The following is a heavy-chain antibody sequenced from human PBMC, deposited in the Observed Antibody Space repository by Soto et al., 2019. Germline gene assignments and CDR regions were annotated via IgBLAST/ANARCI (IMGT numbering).Heavy chain of an antibody. CDR1: GFTFSSYA. D-gene: IGHD5-12*01. CDR2: ISYDGSNK. CDR3: ARDKGYNSDAFDI. V-gene: IGHV3-30-3*01. J-gene: IGHJ3*02. Sequence: QVQLVESGGGVVQPGRSLRLSCAASGFTFSSYAMHWVRQAPGKGLEWVAVISYDGSNKYYADSVKGRFTISRDNSKNTLYLQMNSLRAEDTAVYYCARDKGYNSDAFDIWGQGTMVSVSS.